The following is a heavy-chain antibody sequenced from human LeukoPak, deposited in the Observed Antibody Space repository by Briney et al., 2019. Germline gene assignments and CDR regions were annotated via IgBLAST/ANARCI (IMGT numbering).Heavy chain of an antibody. D-gene: IGHD3-10*01. Sequence: ASVNVSCKASGYTFTGYYMHWVRQAPGQGLEWMGWINPNSGGTNYAQKFQGRVTMTRDTSISTAYMELSRLRSDDTAVYYCARGVTMVRGVLGNWFDPWGQGTLGTVSS. CDR2: INPNSGGT. J-gene: IGHJ5*02. V-gene: IGHV1-2*02. CDR3: ARGVTMVRGVLGNWFDP. CDR1: GYTFTGYY.